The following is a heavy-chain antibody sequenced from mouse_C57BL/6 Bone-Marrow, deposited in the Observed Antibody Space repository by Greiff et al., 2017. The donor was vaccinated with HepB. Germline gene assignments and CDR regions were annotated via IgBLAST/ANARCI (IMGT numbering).Heavy chain of an antibody. V-gene: IGHV1-64*01. CDR3: ANYYGSSYGFAY. CDR1: GYTFTSYW. J-gene: IGHJ3*01. CDR2: IHPNSGST. D-gene: IGHD1-1*01. Sequence: QVQLQQPGAELVKPGASVKLSCKASGYTFTSYWMHWVKQMPGQGLEWIGMIHPNSGSTNYNEKFKSKATLTVDKSSSTAYMQLSSLTSEDSAVYYCANYYGSSYGFAYWGQGTLVTVSA.